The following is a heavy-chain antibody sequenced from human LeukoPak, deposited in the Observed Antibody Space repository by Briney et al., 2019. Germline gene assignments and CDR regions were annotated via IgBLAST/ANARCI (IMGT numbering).Heavy chain of an antibody. CDR2: IRYDGSNN. CDR3: ARDRAGYSSGWYALI. V-gene: IGHV3-30*02. J-gene: IGHJ4*02. Sequence: GGSLRLSCAASGFTFSSYGMHWVRQAPGKGLEWVAFIRYDGSNNYYADSVKGRFTISRDNSKNTLYLQMNSLRAEDTAVYYCARDRAGYSSGWYALIWGQGTLVTVSS. CDR1: GFTFSSYG. D-gene: IGHD6-19*01.